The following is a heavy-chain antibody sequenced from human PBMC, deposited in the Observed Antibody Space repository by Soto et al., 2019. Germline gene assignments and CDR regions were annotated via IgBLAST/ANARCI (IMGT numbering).Heavy chain of an antibody. Sequence: SETLSLTCTVSGGSISSYYWSWIRQPPGKGLEWIGYIYYSGRTNYNPSLKSRVTISVDTSKNQFSLKLSSVTAADTAVYYCARRWGPGFDYWGQGTLVTVSS. D-gene: IGHD7-27*01. CDR2: IYYSGRT. V-gene: IGHV4-59*08. CDR3: ARRWGPGFDY. CDR1: GGSISSYY. J-gene: IGHJ4*02.